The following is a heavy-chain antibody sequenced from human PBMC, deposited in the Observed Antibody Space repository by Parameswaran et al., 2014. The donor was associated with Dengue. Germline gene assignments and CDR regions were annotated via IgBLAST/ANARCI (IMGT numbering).Heavy chain of an antibody. D-gene: IGHD5-12*01. CDR2: ISSSSSYI. Sequence: WIRQPPGKGLEWVSSISSSSSYIYYADSVKGRFTISRDNAKNSLYLQMNSLRAEDTAVYYCASNPSGYDLDYYFDYWGQGTLVTVSS. J-gene: IGHJ4*02. V-gene: IGHV3-21*01. CDR3: ASNPSGYDLDYYFDY.